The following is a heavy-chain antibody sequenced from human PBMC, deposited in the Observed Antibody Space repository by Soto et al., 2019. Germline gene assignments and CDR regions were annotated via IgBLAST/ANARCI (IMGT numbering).Heavy chain of an antibody. D-gene: IGHD3-10*01. Sequence: VQLVQSGAEVKKPGSSVKVSCKASGGTFSSYTISWVRQAPGQGLEWMGRIIPILGIANYAQKFQGRVTITADKSTSTAYMELSSLRSEDTAVYYCASGVRGVIALFDYWGQGTLVTVSS. J-gene: IGHJ4*02. CDR1: GGTFSSYT. V-gene: IGHV1-69*02. CDR3: ASGVRGVIALFDY. CDR2: IIPILGIA.